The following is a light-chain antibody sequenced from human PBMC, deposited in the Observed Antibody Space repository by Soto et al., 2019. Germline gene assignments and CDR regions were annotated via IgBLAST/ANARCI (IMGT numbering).Light chain of an antibody. J-gene: IGKJ5*01. CDR2: GIS. CDR1: QSVNSN. CDR3: QKYGSSPIN. Sequence: EMVMPQSPAIISVAPFEISALSLLSSQSVNSNYLAWYQQHPGQPPRLLIYGISTRATGIPARFSGSGSGTEFTLTISSLQSEDFAVYYCQKYGSSPINCGKGKRRAIK. V-gene: IGKV3D-15*02.